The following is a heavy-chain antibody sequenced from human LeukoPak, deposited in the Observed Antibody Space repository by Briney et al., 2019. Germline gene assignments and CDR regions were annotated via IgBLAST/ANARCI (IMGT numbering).Heavy chain of an antibody. CDR1: GYSFTSYW. CDR2: IDPSDSYT. CDR3: ARQDYSNYYYYGMDV. Sequence: GESLKISCKGSGYSFTSYWISWVRQMPGKGLEWMGRIDPSDSYTNYSPSFQGQVTISADKSISTAYLQWSSLKASDTAMYYCARQDYSNYYYYGMDVWGQGTKVTVSS. V-gene: IGHV5-10-1*04. J-gene: IGHJ6*02. D-gene: IGHD4-11*01.